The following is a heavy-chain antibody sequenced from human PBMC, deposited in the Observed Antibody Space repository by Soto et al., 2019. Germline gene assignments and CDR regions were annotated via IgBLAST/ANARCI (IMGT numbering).Heavy chain of an antibody. J-gene: IGHJ5*02. V-gene: IGHV4-31*03. CDR2: IYYSGST. CDR1: GGSISGGGYY. CDR3: ARGIDYPNWFDP. D-gene: IGHD4-17*01. Sequence: PSETLSLTCTVSGGSISGGGYYWSWIRQHPGKGLEWIGYIYYSGSTYYKPSLKSRVTISVDTSKNQFSLKLSSVTAADTAVYYCARGIDYPNWFDPWGQGTLVTVSS.